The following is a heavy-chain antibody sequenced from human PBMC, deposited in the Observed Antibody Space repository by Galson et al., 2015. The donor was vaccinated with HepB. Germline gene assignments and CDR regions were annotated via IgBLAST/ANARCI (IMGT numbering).Heavy chain of an antibody. CDR1: GFAFSSYT. D-gene: IGHD3-10*01. CDR3: ARDNGSGTYFAY. J-gene: IGHJ4*02. V-gene: IGHV3-48*03. CDR2: ISSSGDTR. Sequence: SLRLSCAASGFAFSSYTMNWVRQAPGKGLEWVSFISSSGDTRFYADSVRGRFTISRDNAKNSVFLQMDSLRAEDTALYYCARDNGSGTYFAYWGQGTLVTVSS.